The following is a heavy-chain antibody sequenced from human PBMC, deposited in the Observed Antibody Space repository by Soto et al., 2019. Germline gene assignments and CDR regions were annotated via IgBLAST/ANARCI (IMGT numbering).Heavy chain of an antibody. CDR1: GGSISYNSYY. D-gene: IGHD2-2*01. Sequence: XETLSLTCSVSGGSISYNSYYWGWIRQPPGRGLEWVGGIFYTGTTYYSPSLKDRVTISVDTSKNSFSLNLTSVTAADTAVYFCARLVVVAPVANAWGQGTLVTVSS. CDR2: IFYTGTT. CDR3: ARLVVVAPVANA. V-gene: IGHV4-39*02. J-gene: IGHJ5*02.